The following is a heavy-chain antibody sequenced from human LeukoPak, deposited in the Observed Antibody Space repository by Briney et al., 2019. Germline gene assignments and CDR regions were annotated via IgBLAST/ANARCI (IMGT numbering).Heavy chain of an antibody. CDR2: LRYEGSNK. CDR3: AKDNDLLTGYPIWFDP. CDR1: GLDFGDYG. Sequence: GGSLRLSCAASGLDFGDYGMHWVRQAPGKGLEWIAFLRYEGSNKYYADSVKGRFTLSRDTYQDSLYLQLNSLRVDDTAVYYCAKDNDLLTGYPIWFDPWGQGTLFTVSS. V-gene: IGHV3-30*02. D-gene: IGHD3-9*01. J-gene: IGHJ5*02.